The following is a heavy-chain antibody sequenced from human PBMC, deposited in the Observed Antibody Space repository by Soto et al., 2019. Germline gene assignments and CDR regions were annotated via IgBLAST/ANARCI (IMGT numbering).Heavy chain of an antibody. D-gene: IGHD3-22*01. Sequence: GGSLRLSCAASGFTFSSYTMHWVRQTPGKGLEWVAHISYDGGDKYYADSVKGRFTISRDNSKNTLYLQMNSLRAEDTAVYYCARDFRYFYYDSRSGAFDIWGQGTMVTVSS. CDR2: ISYDGGDK. CDR3: ARDFRYFYYDSRSGAFDI. CDR1: GFTFSSYT. V-gene: IGHV3-30-3*01. J-gene: IGHJ3*02.